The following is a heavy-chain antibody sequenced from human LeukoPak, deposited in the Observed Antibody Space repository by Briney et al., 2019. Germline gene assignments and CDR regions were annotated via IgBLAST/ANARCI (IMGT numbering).Heavy chain of an antibody. CDR1: EFTFSNYW. D-gene: IGHD4-23*01. CDR2: IKEDGSEI. Sequence: GGSLRLSCAASEFTFSNYWMSWVHQAPGKGLEWVANIKEDGSEINYVDSVKGRFTISRDNAKNSLYLQMNSLRVDDTAVYYCARDRGYSTFDYWGQGTLVTVSS. CDR3: ARDRGYSTFDY. V-gene: IGHV3-7*01. J-gene: IGHJ4*02.